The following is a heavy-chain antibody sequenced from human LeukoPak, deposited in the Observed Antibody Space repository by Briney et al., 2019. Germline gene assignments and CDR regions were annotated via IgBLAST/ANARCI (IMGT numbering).Heavy chain of an antibody. Sequence: GGSLRLSCAASGFTFSSYSMNWVRQAPGKGLEWVSSISSSSSYIYYADSVKGRFTISRDNAKNSLYLQMNSLRAEDTAVYYCARAQTMDYGSGSYYNGIDYWGQGTLVTVSS. J-gene: IGHJ4*02. CDR1: GFTFSSYS. D-gene: IGHD3-10*01. CDR2: ISSSSSYI. CDR3: ARAQTMDYGSGSYYNGIDY. V-gene: IGHV3-21*01.